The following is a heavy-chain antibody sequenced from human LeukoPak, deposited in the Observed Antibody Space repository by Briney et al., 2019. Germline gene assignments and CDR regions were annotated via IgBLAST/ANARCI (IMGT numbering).Heavy chain of an antibody. CDR2: IYYRGST. Sequence: KPSETLSLTCTVSGGSISSYYWSWIRQPPGKGLERIGYIYYRGSTNYNPSLKSRLTMSVDTSKNQFSLKLSSVTAADTAVYYCARDYGGKFDYWGQGTLVTVSS. CDR3: ARDYGGKFDY. D-gene: IGHD4-23*01. J-gene: IGHJ4*02. V-gene: IGHV4-59*01. CDR1: GGSISSYY.